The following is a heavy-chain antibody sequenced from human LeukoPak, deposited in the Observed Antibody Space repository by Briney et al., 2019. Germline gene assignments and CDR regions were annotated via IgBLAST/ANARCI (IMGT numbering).Heavy chain of an antibody. Sequence: PSETLSLTCTVSGGSISSGSYYWTWIRQPAGKGLEWIGRLYSSGSTNYNPSLKSRVSISVDTSKNQFSLKLSSVTAAHTAVYYCATEEGPDYYDRSGYYGVDYWGQGTLVTVSS. D-gene: IGHD3-22*01. CDR1: GGSISSGSYY. V-gene: IGHV4-61*02. CDR2: LYSSGST. CDR3: ATEEGPDYYDRSGYYGVDY. J-gene: IGHJ4*02.